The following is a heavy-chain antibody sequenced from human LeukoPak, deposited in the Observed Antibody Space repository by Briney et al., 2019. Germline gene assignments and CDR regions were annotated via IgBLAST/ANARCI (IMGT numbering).Heavy chain of an antibody. J-gene: IGHJ4*02. Sequence: PGRSLRLSCAASGFTFSSYGMHWVRQAPGKGLEWVAVISYDGSNKYYADSVKGRFTISRDNSKNTLYLQMNSLRAEDTAVYYCAKVQRPGYSRSCLDYWGQGTLVSVSS. CDR2: ISYDGSNK. D-gene: IGHD6-13*01. CDR1: GFTFSSYG. CDR3: AKVQRPGYSRSCLDY. V-gene: IGHV3-30*18.